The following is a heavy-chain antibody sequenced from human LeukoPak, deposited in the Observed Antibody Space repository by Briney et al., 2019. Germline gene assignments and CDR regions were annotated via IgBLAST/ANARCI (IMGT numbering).Heavy chain of an antibody. V-gene: IGHV4-61*02. CDR3: ARWGATVKAFDI. J-gene: IGHJ3*02. CDR1: GGSISSGSYY. D-gene: IGHD1-26*01. CDR2: IYTSGST. Sequence: SQTLSLTCTVSGGSISSGSYYWSWIRQPAGKGLEWIGRIYTSGSTNYNPSLKSRVTISVDTSKNQFSLKLSSVTAADTAVYYCARWGATVKAFDIWGHGTMVTVSS.